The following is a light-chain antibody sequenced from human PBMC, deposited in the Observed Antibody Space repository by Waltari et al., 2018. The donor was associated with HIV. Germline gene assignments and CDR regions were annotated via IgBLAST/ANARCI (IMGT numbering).Light chain of an antibody. J-gene: IGLJ2*01. CDR3: GTWDSSLSAVL. CDR1: SPNIGSNR. V-gene: IGLV1-51*01. Sequence: QSVLTQPPSVSAAPGQKVTISCSGSSPNIGSNRVFWYQQLPGTAPKLLIYGNTKRPPGIPDRFPGAKSGTLATLGITGLQTGDEADYYCGTWDSSLSAVLFGGGTKLTVL. CDR2: GNT.